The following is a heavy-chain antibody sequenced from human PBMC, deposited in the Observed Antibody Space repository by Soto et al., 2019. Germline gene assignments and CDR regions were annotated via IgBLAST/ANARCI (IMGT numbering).Heavy chain of an antibody. CDR2: INAGNGDT. D-gene: IGHD6-19*01. V-gene: IGHV1-3*01. CDR1: GYTFTSYA. J-gene: IGHJ4*02. CDR3: TKDPLGAVARGY. Sequence: QVQLVQSGAEVKKPGASVKVSCKASGYTFTSYAMHWVRQAPGQRLEWMGWINAGNGDTKYSQKFQGRVTFTRDTSASTAYMELSSLRSEDTAVYYCTKDPLGAVARGYWGQGTLVTVSS.